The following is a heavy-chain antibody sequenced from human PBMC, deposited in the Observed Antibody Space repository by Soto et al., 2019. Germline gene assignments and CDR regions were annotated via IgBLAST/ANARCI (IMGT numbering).Heavy chain of an antibody. CDR1: GGSISSYY. V-gene: IGHV4-59*01. J-gene: IGHJ1*01. Sequence: SETLSLTCTVSGGSISSYYWSWIRQPPGKGLEWIGYIYYSGSTNYNPSLKSRVTISVDTSKNQFSLKLSSVTAADTAVYHCARGGTGYYDSSGYYEYFQHWGQGTLVTVS. CDR3: ARGGTGYYDSSGYYEYFQH. D-gene: IGHD3-22*01. CDR2: IYYSGST.